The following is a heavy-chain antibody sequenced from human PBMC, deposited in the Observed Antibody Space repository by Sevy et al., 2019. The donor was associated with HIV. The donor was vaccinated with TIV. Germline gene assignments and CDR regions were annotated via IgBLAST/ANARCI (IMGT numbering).Heavy chain of an antibody. Sequence: SETLSLTCTVSGGSISIYYWSWIRQPPGKGLEWIGYIYYTGSTNYNPSLKSRVTMSVDTSKNQFSLKLRSVTAADTAVYYCARGNMVREDLEYFQHWGQGALVTVSS. V-gene: IGHV4-59*13. D-gene: IGHD3-10*01. CDR3: ARGNMVREDLEYFQH. CDR2: IYYTGST. CDR1: GGSISIYY. J-gene: IGHJ1*01.